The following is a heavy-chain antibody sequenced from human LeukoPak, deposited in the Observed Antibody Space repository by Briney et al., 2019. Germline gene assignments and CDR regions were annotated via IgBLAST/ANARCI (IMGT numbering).Heavy chain of an antibody. CDR1: GFTFSGFA. J-gene: IGHJ3*02. D-gene: IGHD1-26*01. V-gene: IGHV3-73*01. CDR3: TRVFLKSYSDAFDI. CDR2: IRSKADNYAT. Sequence: WGSLRLSCPASGFTFSGFAFHWVRQAPGKGLEWVGRIRSKADNYATVYAASVKGRFPISRDDSKNATYLQMNSLKTEDTAVYYCTRVFLKSYSDAFDIWGQGTMVTVSS.